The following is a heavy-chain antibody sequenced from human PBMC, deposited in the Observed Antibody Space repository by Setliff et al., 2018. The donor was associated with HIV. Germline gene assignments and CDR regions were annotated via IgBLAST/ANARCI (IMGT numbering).Heavy chain of an antibody. D-gene: IGHD1-20*01. V-gene: IGHV3-30*02. CDR2: IRYDAATK. CDR3: AKISGTFRYIDC. CDR1: GFTFNNYG. J-gene: IGHJ4*02. Sequence: SLRLSCAASGFTFNNYGMHWVRQAPGKGLEWVAFIRYDAATKYYADSVEGRFTISRDNSKNTLYLQMSSLRAEDTAMYYCAKISGTFRYIDCWGQGTLVTVSS.